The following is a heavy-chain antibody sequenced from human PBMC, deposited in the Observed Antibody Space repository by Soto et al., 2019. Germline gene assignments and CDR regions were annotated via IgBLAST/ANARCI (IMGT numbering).Heavy chain of an antibody. CDR3: ASDRSSGYYYLFDD. CDR1: GFTFSSYS. V-gene: IGHV3-33*01. J-gene: IGHJ4*02. Sequence: QVQLVESGGGVVQPGRSLRLSCAASGFTFSSYSMHWVRQAPGKGQEWVAVIWYDGSNKYYADSVKGRFTISRDNSKNTLYLQMNSLRAEDTAVYYCASDRSSGYYYLFDDWGQGTLVTVSS. CDR2: IWYDGSNK. D-gene: IGHD3-22*01.